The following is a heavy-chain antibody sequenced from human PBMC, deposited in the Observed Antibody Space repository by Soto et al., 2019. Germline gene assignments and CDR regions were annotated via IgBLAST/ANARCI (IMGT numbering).Heavy chain of an antibody. CDR1: GFTFSGSA. CDR2: IRNKTNNYAT. CDR3: LDVGASDYGMDV. D-gene: IGHD1-26*01. V-gene: IGHV3-73*02. J-gene: IGHJ6*02. Sequence: EVQLVESGGGLVQPGGSLKLSCAASGFTFSGSAMHWVRQASGKGLEWIGRIRNKTNNYATAYAASVKGRFTISRDDSKNTAYLQMNSLKIEDTAVYYCLDVGASDYGMDVWGPGTTVTVSS.